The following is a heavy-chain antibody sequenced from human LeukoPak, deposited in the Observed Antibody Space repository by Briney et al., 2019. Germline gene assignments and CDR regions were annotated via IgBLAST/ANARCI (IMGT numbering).Heavy chain of an antibody. CDR1: GFTFSGSA. J-gene: IGHJ4*02. V-gene: IGHV3-73*01. D-gene: IGHD1-26*01. CDR3: TSGIVGAIYDY. Sequence: GGSLRLSCAASGFTFSGSAMHWVRQASGKGLEWVGRIRSKANSYATAYAASVKGRFTISRDDSKNTAYLQMNSLKTEDTAVYYCTSGIVGAIYDYWGQGTLVTVSS. CDR2: IRSKANSYAT.